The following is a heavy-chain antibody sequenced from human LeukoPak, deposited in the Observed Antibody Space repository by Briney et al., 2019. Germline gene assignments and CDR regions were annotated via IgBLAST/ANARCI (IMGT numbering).Heavy chain of an antibody. V-gene: IGHV3-48*03. D-gene: IGHD4-17*01. Sequence: PGGSLRLSCAASGFTFSSYEMNWVRQAPGKGLEWVSYISRSGSTIYYADSVKGRFTISRDNAKNSPYLQMNSLRAEDTAVYFCARAYGDYPYYFDYWGQGTLVTVSS. CDR1: GFTFSSYE. CDR3: ARAYGDYPYYFDY. CDR2: ISRSGSTI. J-gene: IGHJ4*02.